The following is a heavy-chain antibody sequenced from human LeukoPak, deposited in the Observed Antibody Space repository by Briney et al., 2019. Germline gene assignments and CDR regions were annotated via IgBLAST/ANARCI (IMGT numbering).Heavy chain of an antibody. CDR3: ASYGSGQGFDY. Sequence: GESLKISCKDSGSSFTSYWIGWVRQLPGKGLEWVGIIYPGDSDTRYSPSFQGQVTISADKSISTAYLQWSSLKASDTAMYYCASYGSGQGFDYWGQGTLVTVSS. CDR2: IYPGDSDT. D-gene: IGHD3-10*01. J-gene: IGHJ4*02. V-gene: IGHV5-51*01. CDR1: GSSFTSYW.